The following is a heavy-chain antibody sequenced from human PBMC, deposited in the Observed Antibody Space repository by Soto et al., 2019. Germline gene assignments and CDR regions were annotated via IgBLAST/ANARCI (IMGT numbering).Heavy chain of an antibody. V-gene: IGHV3-21*06. CDR1: GFTFSSYI. CDR3: ENSSGY. J-gene: IGHJ4*02. D-gene: IGHD6-19*01. CDR2: MSSNSSYR. Sequence: GGSLRLSCAASGFTFSSYIMNWVRQSPGKGLEWVSSMSSNSSYRYYADSVKGRFTISRDNAKNSLYLQMNSLRAEDTAVYYCENSSGYWGQGTLVTVSS.